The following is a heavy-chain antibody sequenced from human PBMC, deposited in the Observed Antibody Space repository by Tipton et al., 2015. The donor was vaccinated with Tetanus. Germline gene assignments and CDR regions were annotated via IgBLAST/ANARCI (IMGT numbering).Heavy chain of an antibody. Sequence: TLSLTCTVSGDSISSSEYYWGWIRQPPGKGLEWIGEINHGGDTNFSPSLKSRVSMSVDTSKRQFSLSLTSVTAADTAVYYCARVALTGTHFYYWGQGTLVTVSS. D-gene: IGHD3-9*01. J-gene: IGHJ4*02. CDR2: INHGGDT. CDR1: GDSISSSEYY. CDR3: ARVALTGTHFYY. V-gene: IGHV4-39*07.